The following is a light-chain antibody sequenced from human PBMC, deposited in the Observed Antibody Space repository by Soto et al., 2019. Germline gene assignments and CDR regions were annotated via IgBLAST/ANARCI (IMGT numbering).Light chain of an antibody. CDR3: QKYNNWPLT. J-gene: IGKJ5*01. V-gene: IGKV3D-15*01. Sequence: IVLTQSPATLSVSPGEVATLSCSASQSVSSNLAWYQQKPGQAPRLLIYGASTRATGVPARFSGSGSGTEFTLTITSLRSEDFAVYCCQKYNNWPLTFGPGTRLEIK. CDR1: QSVSSN. CDR2: GAS.